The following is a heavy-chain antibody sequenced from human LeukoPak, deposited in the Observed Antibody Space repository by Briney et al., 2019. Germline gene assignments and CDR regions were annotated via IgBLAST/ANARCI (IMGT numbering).Heavy chain of an antibody. D-gene: IGHD1-26*01. V-gene: IGHV3-23*01. Sequence: GGSLRLSCAASGFTFSSYAMNWVRQAPGKGLEWVSAVRGSDAGTSYADYVKGRFTISSDNSKNTLYLQMNSLRAEDTAVYYCAKNRRGSYYSGSDYWGQGTLVTVSS. CDR3: AKNRRGSYYSGSDY. CDR1: GFTFSSYA. CDR2: VRGSDAGT. J-gene: IGHJ4*02.